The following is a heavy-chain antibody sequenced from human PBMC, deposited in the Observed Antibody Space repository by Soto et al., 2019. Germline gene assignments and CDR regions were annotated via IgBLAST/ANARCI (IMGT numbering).Heavy chain of an antibody. Sequence: GGSLRLSCAASGFTFSSYAMSWVRQAPGKGLEWVSAISGSGGSTYYADSVKGRFTISRDNSKNTLYLQMNSLRAEDTAVYYCAKDPNYDILPGYHDYWGQGTLVTVSS. CDR3: AKDPNYDILPGYHDY. CDR2: ISGSGGST. J-gene: IGHJ4*02. CDR1: GFTFSSYA. V-gene: IGHV3-23*01. D-gene: IGHD3-9*01.